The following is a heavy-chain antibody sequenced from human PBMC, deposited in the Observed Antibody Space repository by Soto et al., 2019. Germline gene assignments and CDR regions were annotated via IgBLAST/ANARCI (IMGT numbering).Heavy chain of an antibody. V-gene: IGHV5-51*01. J-gene: IGHJ6*02. CDR1: GCSFTNYW. Sequence: PGASLKISCNGSGCSFTNYWIGWVRPMPGQGLEWMGIIYPYNSDSTYSPSFQGQVTFSADKSISTAYLQGSSLKASDTAISYGARGNNYHYGMDVWGQGTTVTVSS. CDR3: ARGNNYHYGMDV. CDR2: IYPYNSDS.